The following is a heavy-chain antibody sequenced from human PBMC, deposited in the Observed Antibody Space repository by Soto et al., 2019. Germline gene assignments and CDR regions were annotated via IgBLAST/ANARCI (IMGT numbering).Heavy chain of an antibody. Sequence: GSLRLSCAASGFTFSSYAMSWVRQAPGKGLEWISGLSASGGSTYADSVKGRFTISRDNSKNTLYLQMNSLRAEDTAVYYCAREEYYYDSSGYYYSYYFDYWGQGNLVTVSS. V-gene: IGHV3-23*01. CDR2: LSASGGST. CDR1: GFTFSSYA. J-gene: IGHJ4*02. CDR3: AREEYYYDSSGYYYSYYFDY. D-gene: IGHD3-22*01.